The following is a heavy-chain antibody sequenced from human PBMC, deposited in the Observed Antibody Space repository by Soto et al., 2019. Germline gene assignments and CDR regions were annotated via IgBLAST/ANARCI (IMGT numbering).Heavy chain of an antibody. D-gene: IGHD5-18*01. CDR3: ARESSYGLVY. Sequence: PSVKVSCKASGYTFTSYDINWVRQATGQGLEWMGWMNPNTGNTAYAQKFQGRVTMTRNTSISTAYMELSSLRSEDTAVYYCARESSYGLVYWGQGTLVTVS. J-gene: IGHJ4*02. V-gene: IGHV1-8*01. CDR1: GYTFTSYD. CDR2: MNPNTGNT.